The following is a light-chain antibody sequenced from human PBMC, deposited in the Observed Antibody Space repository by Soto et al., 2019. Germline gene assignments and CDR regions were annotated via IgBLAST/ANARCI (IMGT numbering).Light chain of an antibody. Sequence: QSALTQPASVSGSHGQSITISCTGTSSDVGGYKFVSWYQQHPGKVPKLLIYDVSNRPSGVSNRFSGSKSGNTASLTISGLQAEDEADYYCQSFDNNNVVFGGGTKVTVL. CDR2: DVS. J-gene: IGLJ2*01. CDR1: SSDVGGYKF. V-gene: IGLV2-14*01. CDR3: QSFDNNNVV.